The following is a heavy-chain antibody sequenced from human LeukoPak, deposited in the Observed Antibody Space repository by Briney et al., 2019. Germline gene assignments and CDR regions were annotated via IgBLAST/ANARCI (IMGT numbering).Heavy chain of an antibody. Sequence: KPSETLSLTCTVSGGSISSSNYYWGWIRQPPGKGLEWIGSIYYSGSTYYNPSLKSRVTISVETSKNQFSLKLSSVTAADTAVYYCARRWNYYYDSSGRQGDAFDIWGQGTMVTVSS. CDR3: ARRWNYYYDSSGRQGDAFDI. D-gene: IGHD3-22*01. CDR1: GGSISSSNYY. CDR2: IYYSGST. J-gene: IGHJ3*02. V-gene: IGHV4-39*01.